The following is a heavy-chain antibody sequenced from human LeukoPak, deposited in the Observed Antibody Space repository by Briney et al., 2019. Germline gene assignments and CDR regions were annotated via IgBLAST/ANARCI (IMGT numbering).Heavy chain of an antibody. D-gene: IGHD3-22*01. Sequence: SETLSLTCTVSGDSISYYYWSWIRQPPGKGLEWIGYIYYTGTTNYNPSLKVRVTISVDTSKNQFSLKLSSVTAADTAVYWCARGGGYYRFDYWGQGTLVTASS. CDR3: ARGGGYYRFDY. J-gene: IGHJ4*02. V-gene: IGHV4-59*01. CDR1: GDSISYYY. CDR2: IYYTGTT.